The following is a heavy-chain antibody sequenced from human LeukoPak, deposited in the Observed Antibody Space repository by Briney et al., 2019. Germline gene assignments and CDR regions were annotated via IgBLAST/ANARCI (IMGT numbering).Heavy chain of an antibody. CDR2: IYYSGST. Sequence: SETLSLTCTVSGGSISSYYWSWIRQPPGEGLEWIGYIYYSGSTNYNPSLKSRVTISVDTSKNQFSLKLSSVTAADTAVYYCARRLYGRMDVWGKGTTVTVSS. J-gene: IGHJ6*04. D-gene: IGHD3-10*01. V-gene: IGHV4-59*01. CDR1: GGSISSYY. CDR3: ARRLYGRMDV.